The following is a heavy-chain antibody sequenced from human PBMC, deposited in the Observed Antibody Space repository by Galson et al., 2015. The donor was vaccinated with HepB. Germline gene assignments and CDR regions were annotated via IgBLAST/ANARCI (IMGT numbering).Heavy chain of an antibody. CDR2: IYPGDSDT. CDR1: GYSFINYW. Sequence: QSGAEVKKPGESLKISCKGFGYSFINYWIAWVRQMPGKGLECVGIIYPGDSDTRYSPSFQGQVSISADRSTSTAYLQWSSLKASDTAIYYCARERRVGIAGKIYYYGMDVWGQGTTVTVSS. D-gene: IGHD6-13*01. J-gene: IGHJ6*02. CDR3: ARERRVGIAGKIYYYGMDV. V-gene: IGHV5-51*03.